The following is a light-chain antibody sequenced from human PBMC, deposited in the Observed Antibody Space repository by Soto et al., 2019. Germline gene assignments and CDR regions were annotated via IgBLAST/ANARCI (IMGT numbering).Light chain of an antibody. CDR2: DPS. CDR3: HQGSNWIT. Sequence: EIMLKQSPATLSWSPGERATLCCRASQSVSRSLAWYQQKPGQAPRLLIYDPSSRATRVPARFSGSGSGTDFTLTIIGLEAEDFAVYYCHQGSNWITFGQGTRLEIK. V-gene: IGKV3-11*01. CDR1: QSVSRS. J-gene: IGKJ5*01.